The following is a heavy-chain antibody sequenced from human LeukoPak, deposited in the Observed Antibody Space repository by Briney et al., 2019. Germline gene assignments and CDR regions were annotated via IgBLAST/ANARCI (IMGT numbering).Heavy chain of an antibody. CDR3: ARDPHSGSWYYAMDV. CDR2: INPNSGGT. CDR1: GYTFTDYY. D-gene: IGHD5-12*01. J-gene: IGHJ6*02. V-gene: IGHV1-2*02. Sequence: ASVKVSCKASGYTFTDYYIHWVRQAPGQGLEWMGWINPNSGGTNYAQKFPGRVTRTRDTSISTAYMELSRLRSDDTAVYYCARDPHSGSWYYAMDVWGQGTTVTVSS.